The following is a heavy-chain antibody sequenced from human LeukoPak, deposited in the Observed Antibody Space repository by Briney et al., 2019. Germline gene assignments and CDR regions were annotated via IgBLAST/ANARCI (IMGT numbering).Heavy chain of an antibody. D-gene: IGHD6-19*01. CDR3: ARGAGIDY. V-gene: IGHV3-21*01. Sequence: KPGGSLRLSCAASGFAFSSYTMNWLRQPPGKGLEWVSSISYSSSISYADSVKGRFTISRDTARNSLYLQMNSLRADDTAVYYCARGAGIDYWGQGTLVTVSP. CDR1: GFAFSSYT. J-gene: IGHJ4*02. CDR2: ISYSSSI.